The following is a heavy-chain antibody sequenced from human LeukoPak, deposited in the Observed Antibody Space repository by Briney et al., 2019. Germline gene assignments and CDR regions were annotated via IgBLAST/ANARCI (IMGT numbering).Heavy chain of an antibody. Sequence: GGSLRLSCAASGFTFSTFSMNWVRQAPGKGLEWVSSISSSSKYIFYADSVRGRFTISRDNAKNSLFLQMNSLRAEDTAVYYCAREPPNSGYGLDYWGQGTLVTVSS. CDR3: AREPPNSGYGLDY. CDR1: GFTFSTFS. CDR2: ISSSSKYI. D-gene: IGHD3-22*01. J-gene: IGHJ4*02. V-gene: IGHV3-21*01.